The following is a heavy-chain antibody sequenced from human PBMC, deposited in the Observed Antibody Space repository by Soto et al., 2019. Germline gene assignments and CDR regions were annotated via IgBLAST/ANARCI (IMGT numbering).Heavy chain of an antibody. V-gene: IGHV4-4*07. D-gene: IGHD2-15*01. Sequence: SETLSLTCIVSGVSITSYYWGWIRQSAGGGLEWMGRINTDGLSTYSPSFKSRLTMSLDTSKNQVSLRLISVTAADTAVYFCARVPVAVAATEDYYGLDVWGQGTTVTVSS. CDR1: GVSITSYY. J-gene: IGHJ6*02. CDR2: INTDGLS. CDR3: ARVPVAVAATEDYYGLDV.